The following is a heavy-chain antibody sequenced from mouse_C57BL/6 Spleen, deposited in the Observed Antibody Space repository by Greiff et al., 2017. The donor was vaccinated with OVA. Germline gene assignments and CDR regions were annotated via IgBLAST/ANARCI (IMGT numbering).Heavy chain of an antibody. CDR3: ARRDDYAMDY. J-gene: IGHJ4*01. V-gene: IGHV1-69*01. CDR1: GYTFTSYW. CDR2: IDPSDSYT. Sequence: QVQLQQPGAELVMPGASVKLSCKASGYTFTSYWMHWVKQRPGQGLEWIGEIDPSDSYTTDNQKFKGKSTLTVDKSSSTAYMQLSSLTSEDSAVYYCARRDDYAMDYWGQGTSVTVSS.